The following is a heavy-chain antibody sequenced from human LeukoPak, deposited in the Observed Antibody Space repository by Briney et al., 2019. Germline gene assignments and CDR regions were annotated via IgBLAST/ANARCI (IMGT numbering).Heavy chain of an antibody. CDR3: AKFSGSSWYGEVDY. Sequence: GGSLRLSCAASGFTFSSYAMHWVRQAPGKGLEHVSAISSNGGSTYYANSVKGRFTISRDNSKNTLYLQMNSLRAEDTAVYYCAKFSGSSWYGEVDYWGQGTLVTVSS. J-gene: IGHJ4*02. V-gene: IGHV3-64*01. D-gene: IGHD6-13*01. CDR2: ISSNGGST. CDR1: GFTFSSYA.